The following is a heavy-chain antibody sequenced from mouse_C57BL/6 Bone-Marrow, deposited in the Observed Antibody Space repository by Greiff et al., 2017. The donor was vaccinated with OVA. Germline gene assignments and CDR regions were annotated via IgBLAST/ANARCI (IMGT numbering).Heavy chain of an antibody. CDR3: ARWHYGSSYVDYWDY. CDR2: ISYSGST. Sequence: EVKLQESGPGLAKPSQTLSLTCSVNGYSITSDYWNWIRKFPGNKLEYMGYISYSGSTYYNPSLKSRISITRDTAKNHYYLQLNSATTEDTATYYCARWHYGSSYVDYWDYWGQGTTLTVSS. CDR1: GYSITSDY. V-gene: IGHV3-8*01. D-gene: IGHD1-1*01. J-gene: IGHJ2*01.